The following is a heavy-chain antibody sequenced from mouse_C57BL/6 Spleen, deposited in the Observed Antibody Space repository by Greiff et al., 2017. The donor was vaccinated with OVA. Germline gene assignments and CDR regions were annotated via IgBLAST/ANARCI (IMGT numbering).Heavy chain of an antibody. D-gene: IGHD1-1*01. CDR1: GYTFTSYW. J-gene: IGHJ4*01. CDR3: ARGQLRYAMDY. V-gene: IGHV1-59*01. Sequence: QVQLQQPGAELVRPGTSVKLSCKASGYTFTSYWMHWVKQRPGQGLEWIGVIDPSDSYTNYNQKFKGKATLTVATSSSTAYMQLSSLTSEDSAVYYCARGQLRYAMDYWGQGTSVTVSS. CDR2: IDPSDSYT.